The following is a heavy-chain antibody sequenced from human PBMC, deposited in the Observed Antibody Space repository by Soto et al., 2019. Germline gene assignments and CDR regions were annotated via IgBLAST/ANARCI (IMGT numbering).Heavy chain of an antibody. CDR3: ARDGERDTGLNFYYYLHGMDA. CDR1: GYTFTTYG. J-gene: IGHJ6*02. D-gene: IGHD1-1*01. Sequence: VKVSCKASGYTFTTYGISWVRQAPGQGLEWMGWISPYNGTTKYAEKFQGEMTMTTDTATSTAHMDLRSLRSDDTAVYYCARDGERDTGLNFYYYLHGMDAWGQGTRVTVSS. CDR2: ISPYNGTT. V-gene: IGHV1-18*04.